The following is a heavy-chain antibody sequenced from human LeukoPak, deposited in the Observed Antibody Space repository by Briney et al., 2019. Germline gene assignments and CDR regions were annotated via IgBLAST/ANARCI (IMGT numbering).Heavy chain of an antibody. D-gene: IGHD3-22*01. CDR2: ISYDGSTK. CDR3: AKGFYDNSASGVFDI. J-gene: IGHJ3*02. V-gene: IGHV3-30*18. CDR1: GFTFSRYG. Sequence: PGGSLRLSCAASGFTFSRYGMHWVRQAPGKGLDWVAVISYDGSTKYYADSVKGRFTITRDNSKNTLYLQMNSLRTEDTAVYFCAKGFYDNSASGVFDIWGQGTMVTVSS.